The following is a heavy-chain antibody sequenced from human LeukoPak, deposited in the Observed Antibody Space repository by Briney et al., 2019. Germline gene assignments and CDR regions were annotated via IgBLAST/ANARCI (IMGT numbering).Heavy chain of an antibody. CDR3: ARVITYSSGWWSSNPPGRIDY. Sequence: GRSLRLSCAASGFTFSSYEMNWVRQAPGKGLEWVSYISSSGSTIYYADSVKGRFTISRDNAKNSLYLQMNSLRAEDTAVYYCARVITYSSGWWSSNPPGRIDYWGQGTLVTVSS. J-gene: IGHJ4*02. CDR1: GFTFSSYE. CDR2: ISSSGSTI. D-gene: IGHD6-19*01. V-gene: IGHV3-48*03.